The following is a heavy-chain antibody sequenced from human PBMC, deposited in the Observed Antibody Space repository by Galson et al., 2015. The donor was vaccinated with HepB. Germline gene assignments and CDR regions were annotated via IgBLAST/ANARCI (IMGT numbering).Heavy chain of an antibody. D-gene: IGHD1-1*01. Sequence: SVKVSCKASGYTFTSYAMHWVRQAPGQRLEWMGWINPGNGNTKYSQKFQGRVTITRDTSASTAYMELSSLRSEDTAVYYCACNKRRGGPNWFDPWGQGTLVTVSS. CDR1: GYTFTSYA. J-gene: IGHJ5*02. V-gene: IGHV1-3*01. CDR2: INPGNGNT. CDR3: ACNKRRGGPNWFDP.